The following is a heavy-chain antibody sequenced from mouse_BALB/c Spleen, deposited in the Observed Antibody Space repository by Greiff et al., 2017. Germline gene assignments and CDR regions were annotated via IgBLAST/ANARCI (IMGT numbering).Heavy chain of an antibody. CDR1: GYTFTDYA. J-gene: IGHJ3*01. V-gene: IGHV1S137*01. D-gene: IGHD2-14*01. CDR2: ISTYYGDA. CDR3: ARQGYDEGFAY. Sequence: VQLQQSGAELVRPGVSVKISCKGSGYTFTDYAMHWVKQSHAKSLEWIGVISTYYGDASYNQKFKGKATMTVDKSSSTAYMELARLTSEDSAIYYCARQGYDEGFAYWGQGTLVTVSA.